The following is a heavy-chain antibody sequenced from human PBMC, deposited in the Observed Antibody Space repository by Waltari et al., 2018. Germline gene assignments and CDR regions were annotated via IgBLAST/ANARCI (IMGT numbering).Heavy chain of an antibody. CDR3: ARFRDGYKSGAFDY. CDR1: GGSISSPS. CDR2: IYYSGST. J-gene: IGHJ4*02. V-gene: IGHV4-59*11. D-gene: IGHD5-12*01. Sequence: QVQLQESGPGLVKPSETLSLTCTVSGGSISSPSWSWVRQPPGKGLEWIGYIYYSGSTNYNPSLKSRVTISVDTSKNQFSLKLSSVTAADTAVYYCARFRDGYKSGAFDYWGQGTLVTVSS.